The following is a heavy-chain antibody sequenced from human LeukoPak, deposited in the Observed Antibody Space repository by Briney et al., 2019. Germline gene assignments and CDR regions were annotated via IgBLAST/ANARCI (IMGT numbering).Heavy chain of an antibody. Sequence: KSSETLSLTSAVSGGSISSYYWSWIREPPGKGLWGIGYIYYSWSTNYMPALNSRASISVDTSKNQFSLRLSSVTAADTAVYYCARDKRSYLYNYFDYWGQGTLVTVSS. J-gene: IGHJ4*02. CDR2: IYYSWST. CDR3: ARDKRSYLYNYFDY. V-gene: IGHV4-59*01. D-gene: IGHD1-26*01. CDR1: GGSISSYY.